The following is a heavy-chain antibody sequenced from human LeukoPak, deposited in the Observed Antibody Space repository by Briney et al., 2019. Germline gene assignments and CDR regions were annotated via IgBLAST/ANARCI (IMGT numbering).Heavy chain of an antibody. D-gene: IGHD2-15*01. V-gene: IGHV3-21*01. CDR2: ISSGSSYI. CDR3: ARDRLPNLGYCSGGSCYARTNWFDP. CDR1: GFTFSSYS. J-gene: IGHJ5*02. Sequence: GGSLRLSCAASGFTFSSYSMNWVRQAPGKGLEWVSSISSGSSYIYYADSVKGRFTISRDNAKNSLYLQMNSLRAEDTAVYYCARDRLPNLGYCSGGSCYARTNWFDPWGQGTLVTVSS.